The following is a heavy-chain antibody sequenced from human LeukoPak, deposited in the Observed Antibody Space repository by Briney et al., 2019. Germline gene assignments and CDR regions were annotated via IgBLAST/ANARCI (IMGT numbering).Heavy chain of an antibody. J-gene: IGHJ3*02. Sequence: GGSLRLSCVASGFTVSSNYMSWVRQAPGKGLEWVSVIYSGGSTYYADSVKGRFTISRDNSKNTLYLQMNSLRAEDTAVYYCAASRVVGAFDIWGQGTMVTVSS. CDR3: AASRVVGAFDI. D-gene: IGHD3-3*01. CDR1: GFTVSSNY. V-gene: IGHV3-66*01. CDR2: IYSGGST.